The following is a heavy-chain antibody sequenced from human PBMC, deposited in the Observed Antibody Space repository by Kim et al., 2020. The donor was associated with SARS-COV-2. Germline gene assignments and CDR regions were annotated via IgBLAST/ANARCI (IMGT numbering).Heavy chain of an antibody. D-gene: IGHD6-25*01. Sequence: GGSLRLSCAASRFTFSNYDMSWVRQAPGKGLEWVSAISGSGGIIHYVDSVKGRFTISRDNSKKTLYLQMNSLRAEDTAVYYCAKGRQAAYYFDYWGQGTLVTVSS. CDR2: ISGSGGII. V-gene: IGHV3-23*01. J-gene: IGHJ4*02. CDR1: RFTFSNYD. CDR3: AKGRQAAYYFDY.